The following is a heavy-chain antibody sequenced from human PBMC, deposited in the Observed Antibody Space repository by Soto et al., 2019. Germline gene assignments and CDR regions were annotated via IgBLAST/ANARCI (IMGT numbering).Heavy chain of an antibody. CDR2: IYYSGST. Sequence: PSETLSLTCTVSGRSISSYYWSWVRQPPGKGLEWIGYIYYSGSTNYNPSLKSRVTISVDTSKNQFSLKLSSVTAADTAVYYCARHLKAARPYYCYYYMDVWGKGTTVTVSS. CDR3: ARHLKAARPYYCYYYMDV. CDR1: GRSISSYY. D-gene: IGHD6-6*01. V-gene: IGHV4-59*01. J-gene: IGHJ6*03.